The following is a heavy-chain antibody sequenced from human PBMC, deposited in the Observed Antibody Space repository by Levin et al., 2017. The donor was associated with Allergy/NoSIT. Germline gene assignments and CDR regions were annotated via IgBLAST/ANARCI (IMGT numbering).Heavy chain of an antibody. CDR3: VRDPNPNYYGSGSGDY. CDR2: IYTSGST. Sequence: SETLSLTCTVSGDSVSNYYWSWIRQPAGKGLEWIGRIYTSGSTNYNPSLKSRVTMSVDTSKNQFSLKLSSVTAADTAVYYCVRDPNPNYYGSGSGDYWGQGTLVTVSS. V-gene: IGHV4-4*07. J-gene: IGHJ4*02. CDR1: GDSVSNYY. D-gene: IGHD3-10*01.